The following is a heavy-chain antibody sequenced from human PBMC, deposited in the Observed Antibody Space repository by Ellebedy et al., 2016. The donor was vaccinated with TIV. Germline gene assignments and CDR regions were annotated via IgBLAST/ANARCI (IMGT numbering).Heavy chain of an antibody. V-gene: IGHV4-31*03. J-gene: IGHJ3*02. Sequence: SETLSLTXTVSGGSISSGGHFWSWIRQHPGKGLEWIGHIYWSGGTDYNPSLKSRVTISGDTSKNQFSLRLSSVTAADTAVYYCARDQNYDTSGKDAFNIWGQGTMVTVSS. CDR1: GGSISSGGHF. CDR3: ARDQNYDTSGKDAFNI. CDR2: IYWSGGT. D-gene: IGHD3-22*01.